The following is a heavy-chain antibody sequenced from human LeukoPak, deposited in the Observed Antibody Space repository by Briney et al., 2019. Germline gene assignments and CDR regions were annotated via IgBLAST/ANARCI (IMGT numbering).Heavy chain of an antibody. V-gene: IGHV3-48*04. CDR3: ARAPHNWNDVTEYFQH. Sequence: GGSLRLSCAASGFTFSDYTMNWVRQTPGKGLEWVSYIDLSGSTLYYVDSVKGRFTISRDNAKNSLYLQMNSLRAEDTAVYYCARAPHNWNDVTEYFQHWGQGTLVTVSS. J-gene: IGHJ1*01. D-gene: IGHD1-1*01. CDR2: IDLSGSTL. CDR1: GFTFSDYT.